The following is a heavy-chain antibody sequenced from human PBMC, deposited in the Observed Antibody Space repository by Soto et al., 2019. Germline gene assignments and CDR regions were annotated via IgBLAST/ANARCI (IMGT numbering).Heavy chain of an antibody. Sequence: GGSLRLSCAASGFTFSSYGMHWVRQAPGKGLEWVAVIWYDGSNKYYADSVKGRFTISRDNSKNTLYLQMNSLRAEDTAVYYCARAITVAGTGPHLDNWGQGTLVTVSS. V-gene: IGHV3-33*01. J-gene: IGHJ4*02. D-gene: IGHD6-19*01. CDR3: ARAITVAGTGPHLDN. CDR1: GFTFSSYG. CDR2: IWYDGSNK.